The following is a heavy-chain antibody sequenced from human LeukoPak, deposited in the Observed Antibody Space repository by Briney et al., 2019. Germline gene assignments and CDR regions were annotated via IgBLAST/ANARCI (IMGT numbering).Heavy chain of an antibody. CDR3: ARGRSWPQAFDI. CDR2: INSDGSST. Sequence: GGSLRLSCAASGFTFSSYWMHWVRHAPGKGLVWVSRINSDGSSTSYADSVKGRFTISRDNAKNTLYLQMNSLRAEDTAVYYCARGRSWPQAFDIWGQGTMVTVSS. V-gene: IGHV3-74*01. D-gene: IGHD1-26*01. J-gene: IGHJ3*02. CDR1: GFTFSSYW.